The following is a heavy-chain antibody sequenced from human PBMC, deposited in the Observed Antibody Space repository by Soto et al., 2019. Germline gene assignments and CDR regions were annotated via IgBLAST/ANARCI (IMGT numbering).Heavy chain of an antibody. CDR3: ASRRGYGMDV. J-gene: IGHJ6*02. CDR2: IWYDGSNK. D-gene: IGHD1-26*01. Sequence: QVQLVESGGGVVQPGRSLRLSCAASGFTFSSYGMHWVRQAPGKGLEWVAVIWYDGSNKYYADSVKGRVTISRDNSKNTRYLQMNSLGAEDTAVYYCASRRGYGMDVWGQGTTVTVSS. V-gene: IGHV3-33*01. CDR1: GFTFSSYG.